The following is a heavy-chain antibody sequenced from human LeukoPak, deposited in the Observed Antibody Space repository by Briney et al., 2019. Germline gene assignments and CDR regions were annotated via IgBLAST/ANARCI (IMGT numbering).Heavy chain of an antibody. Sequence: SETLSLTCTVSGGSISSYYWSWIRQPPGKGLEWIGYIYYSGSTNYNPSLKSRVTISLDTSKNQFSLKLSSVTAADTAVYYCARRVARGAFDIWGQGTMVTVSS. V-gene: IGHV4-59*08. J-gene: IGHJ3*02. CDR1: GGSISSYY. CDR2: IYYSGST. D-gene: IGHD2-15*01. CDR3: ARRVARGAFDI.